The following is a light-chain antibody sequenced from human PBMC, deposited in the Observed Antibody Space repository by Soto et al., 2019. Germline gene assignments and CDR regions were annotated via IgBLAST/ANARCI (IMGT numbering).Light chain of an antibody. CDR2: GAS. V-gene: IGKV3-15*01. CDR1: QSISRN. Sequence: EIVLTQSPSTLSVSPGQRATLSCRASQSISRNLAWYQQKPGQAPRLLIYGASTRATGIPARFSGSGSGTEFTLTISSLQSEDSAVYYCQQHNQWPITFGQGTRLEIK. CDR3: QQHNQWPIT. J-gene: IGKJ5*01.